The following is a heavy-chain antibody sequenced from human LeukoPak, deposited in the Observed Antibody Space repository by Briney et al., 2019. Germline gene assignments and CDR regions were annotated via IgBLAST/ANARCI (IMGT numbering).Heavy chain of an antibody. CDR2: INANGGSI. D-gene: IGHD3-3*01. V-gene: IGHV3-20*04. Sequence: GGSLRLSCAASGFTFSSYAMSWVRQVPGKGLEWVSSINANGGSIAYADSVRGRFTISRDNAKNSLYLQMNSLRAEDTAFYYCVRHDFWSGFKGGDYWGQGTLVTVSS. CDR3: VRHDFWSGFKGGDY. CDR1: GFTFSSYA. J-gene: IGHJ4*02.